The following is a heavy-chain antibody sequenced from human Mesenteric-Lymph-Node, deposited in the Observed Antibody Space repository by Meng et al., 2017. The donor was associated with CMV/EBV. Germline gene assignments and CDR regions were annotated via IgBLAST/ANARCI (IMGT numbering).Heavy chain of an antibody. Sequence: GVSLSTSGVGVGWIRQPPGKALEWLALIYWDDDKRYNPSLKSRLTITKDTPKNQVVLTMTNMDPVDTAAYYCAHRPIEAAGVLFDFWGQGTLVTVSS. D-gene: IGHD6-13*01. CDR2: IYWDDDK. V-gene: IGHV2-5*02. CDR1: GVSLSTSGVG. CDR3: AHRPIEAAGVLFDF. J-gene: IGHJ4*02.